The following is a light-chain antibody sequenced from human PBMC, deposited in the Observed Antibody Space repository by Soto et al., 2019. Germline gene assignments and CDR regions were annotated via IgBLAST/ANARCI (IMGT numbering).Light chain of an antibody. CDR1: QGVSSY. V-gene: IGKV3-11*01. Sequence: EIVLTQSPATLSLSPGESATLSCRASQGVSSYLAWYQQKPGQAPRLLIYDASNRATGIPARFSGSGSGTDFTLTISSLEPEDFAVYYCQQRSNWPLLTFGGGTKVEIK. CDR2: DAS. J-gene: IGKJ4*01. CDR3: QQRSNWPLLT.